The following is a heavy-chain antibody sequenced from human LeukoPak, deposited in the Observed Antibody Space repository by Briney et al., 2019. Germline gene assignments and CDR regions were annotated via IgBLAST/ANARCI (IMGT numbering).Heavy chain of an antibody. CDR1: GFTFSSYG. Sequence: GGSLRLSCAASGFTFSSYGMHWVRQAPGKGLEWVAVISYDGSNKYYADSVKGRFTISRDNSKNTLYLQMNSLRAKDTAVYYCAKDRRLGYCSGGSCYLDYWGQGTLVTVSS. CDR3: AKDRRLGYCSGGSCYLDY. CDR2: ISYDGSNK. J-gene: IGHJ4*02. D-gene: IGHD2-15*01. V-gene: IGHV3-30*18.